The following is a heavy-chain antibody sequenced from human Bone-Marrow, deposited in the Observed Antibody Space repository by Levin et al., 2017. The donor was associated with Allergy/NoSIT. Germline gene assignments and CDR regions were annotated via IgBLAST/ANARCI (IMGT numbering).Heavy chain of an antibody. D-gene: IGHD3-10*01. J-gene: IGHJ4*02. Sequence: GASVKVSCKASGGTFSSYAISWVRQAAGQGLEWMGGIIPIFGTANYAQKFQGRVTITADESTSTAYMELSSLRSEDTAVYYCARDYLVRGVISNWGQGTLVTVSS. CDR1: GGTFSSYA. V-gene: IGHV1-69*13. CDR3: ARDYLVRGVISN. CDR2: IIPIFGTA.